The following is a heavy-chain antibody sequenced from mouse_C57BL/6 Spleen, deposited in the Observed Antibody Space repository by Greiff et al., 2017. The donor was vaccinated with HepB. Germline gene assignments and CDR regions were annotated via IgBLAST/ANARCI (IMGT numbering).Heavy chain of an antibody. CDR3: ARDYDYDEGYAMDY. CDR2: IYPYNGVS. CDR1: GYSFTGYY. J-gene: IGHJ4*01. V-gene: IGHV1-31*01. Sequence: VQLQQSGPELVKPGASVKISCKASGYSFTGYYMHWVKQSHGNILAWIGYIYPYNGVSSYNQKFKGKATLTVDKSSSTAYMELRSLTSEDSAVYYCARDYDYDEGYAMDYWGQGTSVTVSS. D-gene: IGHD2-4*01.